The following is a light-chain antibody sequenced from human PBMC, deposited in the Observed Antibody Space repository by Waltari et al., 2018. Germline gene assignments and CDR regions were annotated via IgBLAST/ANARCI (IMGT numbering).Light chain of an antibody. J-gene: IGLJ7*01. CDR1: DGSMAGHY. V-gene: IGLV6-57*03. CDR3: QSYEGTTVV. CDR2: ESN. Sequence: FTLTQPHSVSASPGKTVTISCTRSDGSMAGHYVQWYQQRPGSAPTMLIYESNVRSSGVPDRFSGSTDISSNTASLTISGLTSEDEADYYCQSYEGTTVVFGGGTQLTVL.